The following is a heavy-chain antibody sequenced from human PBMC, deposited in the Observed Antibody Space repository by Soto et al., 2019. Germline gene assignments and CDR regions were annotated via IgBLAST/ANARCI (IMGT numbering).Heavy chain of an antibody. V-gene: IGHV4-59*01. D-gene: IGHD2-8*01. CDR3: ARDIMGTNYYYFGMDV. CDR1: GGFISRDY. Sequence: SQTLSRTCSCSGGFISRDYRSRLRRPPGKGLEWIGYIYYSGSTNYNPSLKSRVTISVDTSKNQFSLKLSSVTAADTAVYYCARDIMGTNYYYFGMDVWGQGTVVT. CDR2: IYYSGST. J-gene: IGHJ6*02.